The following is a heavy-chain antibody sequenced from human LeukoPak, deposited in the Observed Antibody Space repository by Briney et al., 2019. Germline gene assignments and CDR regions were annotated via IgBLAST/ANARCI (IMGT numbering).Heavy chain of an antibody. Sequence: PGGSLRLSCAASGFTFSSYEMNWVRQAPGKGLEWVSYISSSGSTIYYADSVKGRFTISRDNAKNSLYLQMNSLRAEDTAVYYCVRDRTTVLYWGQGTLVTVSS. J-gene: IGHJ4*02. CDR2: ISSSGSTI. CDR3: VRDRTTVLY. V-gene: IGHV3-48*03. D-gene: IGHD4-17*01. CDR1: GFTFSSYE.